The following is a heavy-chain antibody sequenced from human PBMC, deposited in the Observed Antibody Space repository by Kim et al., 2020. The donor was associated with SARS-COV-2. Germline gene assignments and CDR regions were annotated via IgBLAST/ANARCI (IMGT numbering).Heavy chain of an antibody. J-gene: IGHJ6*02. CDR2: IYYSGST. V-gene: IGHV4-31*03. D-gene: IGHD5-18*01. CDR3: ARGNTYYYYYGMDV. Sequence: SETLSLTCTVSGGSISSGGYYWSWIRQHPGKGLEWIGYIYYSGSTYYNPSLKSRVTISVDTSKNQFSLKLSSVTAADTAVYYCARGNTYYYYYGMDVWGQGTTVTVSS. CDR1: GGSISSGGYY.